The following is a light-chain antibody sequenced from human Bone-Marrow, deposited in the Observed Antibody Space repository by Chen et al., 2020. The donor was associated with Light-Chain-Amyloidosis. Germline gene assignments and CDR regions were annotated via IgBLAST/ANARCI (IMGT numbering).Light chain of an antibody. V-gene: IGLV2-23*02. J-gene: IGLJ1*01. CDR1: RSDIGSFNL. CDR3: CSYAGASTYV. CDR2: EVE. Sequence: QSALTQPASVAGSPGHSITIPCTGTRSDIGSFNLVSWYQHHPDKAPKLIIYEVEKRPSGVSNRFSGSRSGNTASLTISGLQADDEAAYYCCSYAGASTYVFGTGTEVPVL.